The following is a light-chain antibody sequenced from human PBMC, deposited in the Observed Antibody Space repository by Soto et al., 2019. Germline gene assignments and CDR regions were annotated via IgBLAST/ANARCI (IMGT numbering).Light chain of an antibody. CDR1: QGISSY. CDR3: QQYYSYPRT. V-gene: IGKV1-8*01. J-gene: IGKJ1*01. Sequence: AIRMTQSPSSFSASTGDRVTITCRASQGISSYLAWYQQKPGKAPKLLIHAASTLQSGVPSRFIGSGSGTDFTLTISCLQSEEFATYYCQQYYSYPRTFGQGTKVEIK. CDR2: AAS.